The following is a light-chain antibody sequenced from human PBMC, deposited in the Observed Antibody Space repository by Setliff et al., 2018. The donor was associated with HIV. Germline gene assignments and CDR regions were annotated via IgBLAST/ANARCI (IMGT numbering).Light chain of an antibody. CDR3: NSYTISGIV. Sequence: QSALAQPAPVSGSPGQSITISCTGTSTDVGGYNFVSWYQQHPGKAPKLIIYEVNNRPSGVPNRFSGSKSGDTASLTISGLQTEDEGDYYCNSYTISGIVVGTGTKVTVL. CDR2: EVN. V-gene: IGLV2-14*01. CDR1: STDVGGYNF. J-gene: IGLJ1*01.